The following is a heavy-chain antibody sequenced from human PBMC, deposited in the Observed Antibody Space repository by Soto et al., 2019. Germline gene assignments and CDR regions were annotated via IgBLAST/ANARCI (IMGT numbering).Heavy chain of an antibody. CDR2: INPNSGGT. CDR1: GYTFTGYY. J-gene: IGHJ4*02. Sequence: ASVKVSCKASGYTFTGYYMHWVRQAPGQGLEWVGWINPNSGGTNYAQKFQGWVTMTRDTSISTAYMELSRLRSDDTAVYYCARGPLVVVAATHYFDDWGQGTLVTVSS. V-gene: IGHV1-2*04. D-gene: IGHD2-15*01. CDR3: ARGPLVVVAATHYFDD.